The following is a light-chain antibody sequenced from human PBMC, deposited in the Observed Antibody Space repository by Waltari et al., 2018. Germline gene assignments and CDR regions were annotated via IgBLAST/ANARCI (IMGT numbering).Light chain of an antibody. CDR1: SSDVGSYNL. CDR2: EAT. CDR3: CSYSGSSTLV. V-gene: IGLV2-23*01. J-gene: IGLJ2*01. Sequence: QSALTQPASVSGSPGQSITISCTGTSSDVGSYNLVSWYQQFPGKAPKLMIYEATKRPAVFSNRFSVSKSGNTASLTISGLQAEDEADYYCCSYSGSSTLVFGGGTKLTVL.